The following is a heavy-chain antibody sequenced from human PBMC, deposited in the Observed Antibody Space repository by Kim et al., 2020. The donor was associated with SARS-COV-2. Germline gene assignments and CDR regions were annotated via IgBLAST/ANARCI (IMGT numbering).Heavy chain of an antibody. CDR3: AKDIVGAKGY. J-gene: IGHJ4*02. D-gene: IGHD1-26*01. CDR1: GFTFSSYG. CDR2: ISYDGSNK. Sequence: GGSLRLSCAASGFTFSSYGMHWVRQAPGKGLEWVAVISYDGSNKYYADSVKGRFTISRDNSKNTLYLQMNSLRAEDTAVYYCAKDIVGAKGYWGQGTLVTVSS. V-gene: IGHV3-30*18.